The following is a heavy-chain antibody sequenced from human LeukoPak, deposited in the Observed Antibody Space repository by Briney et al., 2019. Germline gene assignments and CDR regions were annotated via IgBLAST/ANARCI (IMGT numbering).Heavy chain of an antibody. J-gene: IGHJ5*02. CDR3: ARWDSCSWSGWFDP. CDR2: MNPNSGNT. Sequence: ASVKVSCKASGYTFTSYDINWVRQATGQGLEWMGWMNPNSGNTGYAQKFQGRVTMTRNTSISTAYMELSSLRSEDTAVYYCARWDSCSWSGWFDPWCQGTLVTVSS. D-gene: IGHD6-13*01. CDR1: GYTFTSYD. V-gene: IGHV1-8*01.